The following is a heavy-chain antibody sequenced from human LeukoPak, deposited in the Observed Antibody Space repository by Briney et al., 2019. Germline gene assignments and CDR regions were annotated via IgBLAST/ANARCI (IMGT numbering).Heavy chain of an antibody. CDR3: ARDNFGHTYGYALDY. J-gene: IGHJ4*02. CDR2: IKQDGSEK. V-gene: IGHV3-7*01. Sequence: GGYLRLSCAASGFTFRSCWMSWVRQAPGKGLEWVDNIKQDGSEKYYVDSVKGRFTLSRDNTKNSLYLQMNSLRAEDTAVYYCARDNFGHTYGYALDYWGQGTLVTVSS. D-gene: IGHD5-18*01. CDR1: GFTFRSCW.